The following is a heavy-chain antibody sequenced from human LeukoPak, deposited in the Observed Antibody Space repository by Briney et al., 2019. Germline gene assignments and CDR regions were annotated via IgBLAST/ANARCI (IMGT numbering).Heavy chain of an antibody. Sequence: ASVKVPCKASGYTFTSYDINWVRQATGQGLEWMGWMNPNSGNTGYAQKFQGRVTMTRNTSISTAYMELSSLRSEDTAVYYCARGARYYYGSGSYVDYWGQGTLVTVSS. D-gene: IGHD3-10*01. CDR3: ARGARYYYGSGSYVDY. J-gene: IGHJ4*02. V-gene: IGHV1-8*01. CDR1: GYTFTSYD. CDR2: MNPNSGNT.